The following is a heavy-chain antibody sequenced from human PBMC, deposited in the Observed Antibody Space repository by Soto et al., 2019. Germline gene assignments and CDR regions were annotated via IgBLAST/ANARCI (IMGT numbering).Heavy chain of an antibody. CDR3: ARMAGGRISGSGNYGMDV. V-gene: IGHV1-69*13. CDR1: GGTFGSYA. Sequence: SVKVSCKASGGTFGSYAISWVRQAPGQGLEWMGGIIPIFGTANYAQKFQGRVTITADESTSTSYMELSSLRSEDTAVYYCARMAGGRISGSGNYGMDVWRQGTTVTVSS. J-gene: IGHJ6*02. CDR2: IIPIFGTA. D-gene: IGHD1-26*01.